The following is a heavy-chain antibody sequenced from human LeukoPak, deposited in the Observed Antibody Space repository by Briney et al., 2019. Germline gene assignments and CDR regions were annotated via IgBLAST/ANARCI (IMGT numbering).Heavy chain of an antibody. CDR1: GFTFSSYS. V-gene: IGHV3-21*01. Sequence: GGSLRLSCAASGFTFSSYSMNWDREAPGKGLEWVSSISSSSSYIYYADSVKGRFTISRDNAKNSLYLQMNSLRAEDTAVYYCARDARDIVVVPATYGMDVWGQGTTVTVSS. CDR3: ARDARDIVVVPATYGMDV. CDR2: ISSSSSYI. J-gene: IGHJ6*02. D-gene: IGHD2-2*01.